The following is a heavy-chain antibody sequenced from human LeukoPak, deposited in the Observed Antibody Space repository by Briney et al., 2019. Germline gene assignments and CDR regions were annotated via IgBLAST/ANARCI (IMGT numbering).Heavy chain of an antibody. J-gene: IGHJ6*03. D-gene: IGHD4-17*01. CDR1: GGSISSYY. CDR2: IYTSGST. Sequence: SETLSLTCTVSGGSISSYYWSWVRQPAEKGLEWIGRIYTSGSTNYNPSLKSRVTMSADTSKNQFSLKLSSVTAADTAVYYCARASLRYYYYMDVWGKGTTVTVSS. CDR3: ARASLRYYYYMDV. V-gene: IGHV4-4*07.